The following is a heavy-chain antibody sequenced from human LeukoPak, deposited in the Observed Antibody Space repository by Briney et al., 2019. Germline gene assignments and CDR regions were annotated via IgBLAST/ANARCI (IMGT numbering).Heavy chain of an antibody. Sequence: PGGSLRLSCAASGFTFSSYGMHWVRQAPGKGLEWVAVISYDGSNKYYADSVKGRFTISRDNSKNTLYLQVNSLRAEDTAVYYCAKDPQRYGDLYFDYWGQGTLVTVSS. CDR3: AKDPQRYGDLYFDY. J-gene: IGHJ4*02. V-gene: IGHV3-30*18. CDR1: GFTFSSYG. D-gene: IGHD4-17*01. CDR2: ISYDGSNK.